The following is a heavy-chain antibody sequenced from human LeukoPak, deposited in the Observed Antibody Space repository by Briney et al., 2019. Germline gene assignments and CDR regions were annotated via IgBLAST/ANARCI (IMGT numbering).Heavy chain of an antibody. D-gene: IGHD3-9*01. CDR1: GYTFNNYG. V-gene: IGHV1-18*01. CDR3: AKDWHILTGRNCFDP. Sequence: ASVTVSCTASGYTFNNYGISWVRQAPGQGLEWMGWVSSYNGDTNYAQKFRGRVTMSTDTSTSTAYMELRSLRFDDTAIYYCAKDWHILTGRNCFDPWGQGTLVTVSS. CDR2: VSSYNGDT. J-gene: IGHJ5*02.